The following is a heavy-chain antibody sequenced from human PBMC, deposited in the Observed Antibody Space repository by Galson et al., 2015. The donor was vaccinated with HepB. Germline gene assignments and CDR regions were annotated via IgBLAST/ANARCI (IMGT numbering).Heavy chain of an antibody. CDR1: GYTFTSYY. CDR2: INPSGGST. D-gene: IGHD3-10*01. CDR3: ERVGVTGRSNYYYYNMDD. V-gene: IGHV1-46*01. Sequence: SVKVSCKASGYTFTSYYMHWVRQAPGQGLEWMGIINPSGGSTSYAQKFQGRVTMTRDTSTSTVHMELSSLRSEDTAVYYCERVGVTGRSNYYYYNMDDWGKGTTVTVSS. J-gene: IGHJ6*03.